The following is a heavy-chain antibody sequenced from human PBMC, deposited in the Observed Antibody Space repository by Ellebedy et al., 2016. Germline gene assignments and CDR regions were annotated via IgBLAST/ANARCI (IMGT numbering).Heavy chain of an antibody. CDR1: GASISSGGFY. V-gene: IGHV4-31*03. CDR3: ARVFGCPAGSCREEGYFDS. D-gene: IGHD2-15*01. J-gene: IGHJ4*03. CDR2: IYYAGTT. Sequence: SETLSLXXTVSGASISSGGFYWGWIRQHPEKGLEWIGYIYYAGTTYYNPSLKSRITISADTSKNQFSLKLTSVTAADTAMYYCARVFGCPAGSCREEGYFDSWGQGTLVTVSS.